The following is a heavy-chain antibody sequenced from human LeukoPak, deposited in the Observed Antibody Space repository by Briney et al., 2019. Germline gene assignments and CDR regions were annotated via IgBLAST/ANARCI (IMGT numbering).Heavy chain of an antibody. CDR3: ARDLYLGPVHAPPSH. CDR1: GFTFDDYA. Sequence: PGRSLRLSCAASGFTFDDYAMHWVRQAPGKGLGWVSGISWNSGSIGYADSVKGRFTISRDNAKNSLYLQMNSLRAEDTALYYCARDLYLGPVHAPPSHWGQGTLVTVSS. CDR2: ISWNSGSI. D-gene: IGHD2-8*01. V-gene: IGHV3-9*01. J-gene: IGHJ4*02.